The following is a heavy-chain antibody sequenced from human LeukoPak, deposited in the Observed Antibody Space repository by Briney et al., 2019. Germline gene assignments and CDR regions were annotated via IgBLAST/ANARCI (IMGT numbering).Heavy chain of an antibody. CDR1: GFTFSSYA. Sequence: GGSLRLSCAASGFTFSSYAMHWVRQAPGKGLEWVAVISYDGSNKYYADPVKGRFTISRDNSKNTLYLQMNSLRAEDTAVYYCARGDHSSSWYPGGMDVWGQGTTVTVSS. CDR2: ISYDGSNK. CDR3: ARGDHSSSWYPGGMDV. D-gene: IGHD6-13*01. V-gene: IGHV3-30-3*01. J-gene: IGHJ6*02.